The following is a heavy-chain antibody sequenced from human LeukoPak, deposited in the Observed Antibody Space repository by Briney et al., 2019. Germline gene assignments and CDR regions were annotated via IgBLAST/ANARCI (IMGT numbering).Heavy chain of an antibody. D-gene: IGHD3-10*01. V-gene: IGHV1-18*01. CDR2: ISAYNGNT. Sequence: ASVKVSCKASGYTFTSYGISWVRQAPGQGLEWMGWISAYNGNTNYAQKLQGRVTMTTDTSTSTAYMELRSLRSDDTAVYYCARSLGVGITNLDAFDIWGQGTMVTVSS. CDR1: GYTFTSYG. J-gene: IGHJ3*02. CDR3: ARSLGVGITNLDAFDI.